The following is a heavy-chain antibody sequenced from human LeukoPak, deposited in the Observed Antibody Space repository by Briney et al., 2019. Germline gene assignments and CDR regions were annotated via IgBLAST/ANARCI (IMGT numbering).Heavy chain of an antibody. V-gene: IGHV3-33*01. D-gene: IGHD3-10*01. CDR2: IRYDGTEK. CDR3: ARDRFGPTEN. Sequence: PGRSLRLFCAASGFTFNTYGMHWVRQAPGKGLEWVAVIRYDGTEKYYSDSVKGRFTISRDNSQNTLYLQMNSLRVEDTAVYYCARDRFGPTENWGQGTLVTVSS. J-gene: IGHJ4*02. CDR1: GFTFNTYG.